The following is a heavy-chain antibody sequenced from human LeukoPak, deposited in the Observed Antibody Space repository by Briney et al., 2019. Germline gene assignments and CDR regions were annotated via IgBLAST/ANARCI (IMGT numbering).Heavy chain of an antibody. D-gene: IGHD5-12*01. Sequence: ASVKVSCKASGYTFTGYYMHWVRQAPGQGLEWMGWINPNSGGTNYAQKFQGWVTMTRDTSISTAYMELSRLRSDDTAVYYCARQVATMGYYYYYGMDVWGQGTTVTVSS. CDR3: ARQVATMGYYYYYGMDV. CDR1: GYTFTGYY. CDR2: INPNSGGT. J-gene: IGHJ6*02. V-gene: IGHV1-2*04.